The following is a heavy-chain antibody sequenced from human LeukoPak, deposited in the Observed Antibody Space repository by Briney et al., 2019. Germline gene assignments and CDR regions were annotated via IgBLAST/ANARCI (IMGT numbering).Heavy chain of an antibody. D-gene: IGHD3-10*01. V-gene: IGHV4-34*01. CDR2: INHSGST. Sequence: PSETLSLTCTVSGGSISGYYWSWIRQPPGKGLEWIGEINHSGSTNYNPSLKSRVTISVDTSKNQFSLKLSSVTAADTAVYYCARLRLGSGYYYGSGSYPKGFDPWGQATLVTVSS. CDR1: GGSISGYY. J-gene: IGHJ5*02. CDR3: ARLRLGSGYYYGSGSYPKGFDP.